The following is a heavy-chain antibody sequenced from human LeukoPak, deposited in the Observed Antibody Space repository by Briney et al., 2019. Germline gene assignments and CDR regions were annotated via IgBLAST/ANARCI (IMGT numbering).Heavy chain of an antibody. CDR2: ISAYNGNT. D-gene: IGHD2-15*01. Sequence: GASVKISCKASGYTFTSYGISWVRQAPGQGLEWMGWISAYNGNTNYAQKLQGRVTMTTDTSTSTAYMELRSLRSDDTAVYYCARGGPSVVVVAANHLDYWGQGTLVTVSS. CDR3: ARGGPSVVVVAANHLDY. CDR1: GYTFTSYG. V-gene: IGHV1-18*01. J-gene: IGHJ4*02.